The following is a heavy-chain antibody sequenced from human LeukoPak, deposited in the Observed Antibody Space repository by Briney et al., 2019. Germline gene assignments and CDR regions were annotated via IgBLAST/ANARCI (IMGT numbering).Heavy chain of an antibody. CDR3: ARTCSGGSCYFLYYYYGMDV. CDR2: ISAYNGNT. J-gene: IGHJ6*02. Sequence: ASVKVSCKASGYTFTSYGISWVRQAPGQGLEWMEWISAYNGNTNYAQKLQGRVTMTTDTSTSTAYMELRSLRSDDTAVYYCARTCSGGSCYFLYYYYGMDVWGQGTTVTVSS. V-gene: IGHV1-18*01. D-gene: IGHD2-15*01. CDR1: GYTFTSYG.